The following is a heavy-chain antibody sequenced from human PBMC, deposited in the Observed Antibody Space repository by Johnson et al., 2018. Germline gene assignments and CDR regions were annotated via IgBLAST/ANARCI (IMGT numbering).Heavy chain of an antibody. D-gene: IGHD3-10*01. Sequence: QVQLVESGGGVVQPGRSLRLSCAASGFTFSSYGMHWVRQAPGKGLEWVAVISYDGSNKYYADSVKGRFTISRDNSKNTLYLQMNSLRAEDTAVYYCAKDGRSGMSNFQHWGQGTLVTVSS. CDR3: AKDGRSGMSNFQH. CDR1: GFTFSSYG. V-gene: IGHV3-30*18. CDR2: ISYDGSNK. J-gene: IGHJ1*01.